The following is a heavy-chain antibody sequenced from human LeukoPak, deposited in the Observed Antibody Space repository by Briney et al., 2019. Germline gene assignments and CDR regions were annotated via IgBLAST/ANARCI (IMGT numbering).Heavy chain of an antibody. CDR3: ARDHSSGWYSDY. CDR2: ITSSSSYI. Sequence: PGGSLRLSCAASGFTFSSYTMNWVRQAPGKGLEWVSSITSSSSYIYYADSVKGRFTISRDNAKNSLCLQMNSLRAEDTAVYYCARDHSSGWYSDYWGQGTLVTVSS. J-gene: IGHJ4*02. D-gene: IGHD6-19*01. V-gene: IGHV3-21*04. CDR1: GFTFSSYT.